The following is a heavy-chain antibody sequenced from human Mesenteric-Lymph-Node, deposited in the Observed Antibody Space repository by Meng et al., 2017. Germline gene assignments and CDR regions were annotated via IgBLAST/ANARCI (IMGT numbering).Heavy chain of an antibody. CDR3: ARGSFRWSYFDY. J-gene: IGHJ4*02. CDR2: INSDGSST. V-gene: IGHV3-74*01. Sequence: EVQVVESGGGLFRPGGALGSSGAASGFTFSSYWMHWVRQAPGKGLVWVSRINSDGSSTSYADSVKGRFTISRDNAKNTLYLQMNSLRAEDTAVYYCARGSFRWSYFDYWGQGTLVTVSS. CDR1: GFTFSSYW. D-gene: IGHD2-15*01.